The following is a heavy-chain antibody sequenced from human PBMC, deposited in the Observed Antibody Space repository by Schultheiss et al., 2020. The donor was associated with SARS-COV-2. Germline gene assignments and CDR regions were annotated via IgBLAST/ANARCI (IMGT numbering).Heavy chain of an antibody. Sequence: GESLKISCAASGFTFSSYGMHWVRQAPGKGLEWVAVIWYDGSNKYYADSVKGRFTISRDNAKNSLYLQMNSLRAEDTAVYYCARVTPPETPMPVVTPRVHWGQGTLVTVSS. V-gene: IGHV3-33*01. D-gene: IGHD4-23*01. CDR2: IWYDGSNK. J-gene: IGHJ4*02. CDR3: ARVTPPETPMPVVTPRVH. CDR1: GFTFSSYG.